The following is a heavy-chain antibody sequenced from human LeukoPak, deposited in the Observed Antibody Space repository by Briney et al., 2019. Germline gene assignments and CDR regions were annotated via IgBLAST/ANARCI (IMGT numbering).Heavy chain of an antibody. V-gene: IGHV1-2*02. Sequence: ASVKVSCTASGYTFTAYHIHWVRQAPGQGLEWMGWINPNSGGTNYAQKFQGRVTMTRDTSISTAYMEVSRLRSDDTAVYYCARVGDIIVVPAAHCDSWGQGTLVTVSS. CDR3: ARVGDIIVVPAAHCDS. CDR2: INPNSGGT. J-gene: IGHJ4*02. D-gene: IGHD2-2*01. CDR1: GYTFTAYH.